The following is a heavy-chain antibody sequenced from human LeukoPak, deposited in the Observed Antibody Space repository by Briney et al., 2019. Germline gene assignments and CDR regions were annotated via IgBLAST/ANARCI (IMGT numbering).Heavy chain of an antibody. V-gene: IGHV1-2*02. CDR3: AREYILTAYYGDY. D-gene: IGHD3-9*01. CDR2: INPKSGGA. CDR1: GFTFSGYY. J-gene: IGHJ4*02. Sequence: ASVKVSSKASGFTFSGYYMHWVRQAPGQGLEWMGWINPKSGGANYAQKFQGRVTMTWDTSISTAYMELSRLRSDDTAVYYCAREYILTAYYGDYWGQGTLVTVSS.